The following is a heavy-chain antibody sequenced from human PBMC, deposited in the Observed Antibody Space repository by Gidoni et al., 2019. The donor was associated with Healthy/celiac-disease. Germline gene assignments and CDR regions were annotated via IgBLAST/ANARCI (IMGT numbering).Heavy chain of an antibody. D-gene: IGHD4-17*01. J-gene: IGHJ4*02. CDR3: ARGGFYGDYDY. CDR2: INHSGST. V-gene: IGHV4-34*01. CDR1: GGPFSGYY. Sequence: QVQLQQWAAGLLKPSETLSHTFAVQGGPFSGYYWSWIRQPPGKGLEWIGEINHSGSTNYNPSLKSRVTISVDTSKNQFSLKLSSVTAADTAVYYCARGGFYGDYDYWGQGTLVTVSS.